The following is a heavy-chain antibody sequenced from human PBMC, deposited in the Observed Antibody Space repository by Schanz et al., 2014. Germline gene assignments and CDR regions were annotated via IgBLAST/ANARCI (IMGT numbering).Heavy chain of an antibody. J-gene: IGHJ6*03. CDR3: ARGGSSGYDFSIYYMDV. Sequence: VHLLESGGGLVQPGGSLRLSCAASGFTFSNHALSWVRQAPGKGLEWVAIIWYDGNNKKYADSVKGRFTISRDNFKNTLFLQMNSLRAEDTAAYYCARGGSSGYDFSIYYMDVWGKGTTVTVSS. V-gene: IGHV3-33*08. D-gene: IGHD5-12*01. CDR2: IWYDGNNK. CDR1: GFTFSNHA.